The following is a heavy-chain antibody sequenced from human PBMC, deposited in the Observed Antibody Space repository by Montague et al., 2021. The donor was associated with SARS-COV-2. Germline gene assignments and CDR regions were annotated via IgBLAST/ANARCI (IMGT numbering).Heavy chain of an antibody. J-gene: IGHJ4*02. CDR2: ISGSGEST. V-gene: IGHV3-23*01. CDR3: ARDPQYSKSWLHTIFEN. D-gene: IGHD6-13*01. Sequence: SLRLSCAASGFTFTSHPMSWVRQAPGKGLEWVSGISGSGESTYYADSVKGRLTVTRDNSKNPAHLQMNSLRAEDTAVYYCARDPQYSKSWLHTIFENWGQGTLVTVSS. CDR1: GFTFTSHP.